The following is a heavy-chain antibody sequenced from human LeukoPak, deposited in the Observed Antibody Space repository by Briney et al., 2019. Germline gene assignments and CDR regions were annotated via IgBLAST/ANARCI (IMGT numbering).Heavy chain of an antibody. V-gene: IGHV3-48*03. J-gene: IGHJ4*02. CDR1: GFIFSRYE. CDR3: ARRGFYDTSGYLFDY. Sequence: GGSLRLSCVASGFIFSRYEMNWVRQAPGKGLEWVSYISTSGSGIYYADSVKGRFTISRDNAKNSLYLQMNSLRAEDTAVYYCARRGFYDTSGYLFDYWGQGTLVAVSS. D-gene: IGHD3-22*01. CDR2: ISTSGSGI.